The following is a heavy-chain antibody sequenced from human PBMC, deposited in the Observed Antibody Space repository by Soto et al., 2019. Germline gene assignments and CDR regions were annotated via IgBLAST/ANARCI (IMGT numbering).Heavy chain of an antibody. CDR1: GGSISSSNYY. V-gene: IGHV4-39*01. J-gene: IGHJ3*02. D-gene: IGHD3-10*01. Sequence: QLQLQESGPGLVKPSETLSLTCTVSGGSISSSNYYWGWIRQPPGKGLECIGSIYYSGSTYYNPPLKSRVTISVDTSKNQFSLKLSSVAAADTAVYYFARLGSNGSGSSNDAFDIWGQGTMVTVSS. CDR2: IYYSGST. CDR3: ARLGSNGSGSSNDAFDI.